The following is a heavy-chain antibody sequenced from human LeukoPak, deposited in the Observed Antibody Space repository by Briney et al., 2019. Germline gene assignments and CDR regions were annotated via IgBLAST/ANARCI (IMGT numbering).Heavy chain of an antibody. CDR1: GFTFSSYE. V-gene: IGHV3-48*03. Sequence: PGGSLRLSCAASGFTFSSYEMNWVRQAPGKGLEWVSYISISANTIYYADSVKGRFTISRDNAKNSLYLQMNSLRVEDTAVYYCAREGLWGAARDAFDIWGQGTMVTVSS. J-gene: IGHJ3*02. D-gene: IGHD6-6*01. CDR3: AREGLWGAARDAFDI. CDR2: ISISANTI.